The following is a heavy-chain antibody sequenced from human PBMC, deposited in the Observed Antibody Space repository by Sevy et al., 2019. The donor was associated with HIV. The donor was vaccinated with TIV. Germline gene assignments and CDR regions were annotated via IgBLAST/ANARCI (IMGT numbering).Heavy chain of an antibody. J-gene: IGHJ4*02. Sequence: SETLSLTCTVSGGSISSYYWSWIRQPPGKGLKWIGYIYYSGSTNYNPSLKSRVTISVDTSKNQFSLKLSSVTAADTAVYYCARGGSYGYLLDYWGQGTLVTVSS. CDR3: ARGGSYGYLLDY. V-gene: IGHV4-59*01. CDR2: IYYSGST. D-gene: IGHD5-18*01. CDR1: GGSISSYY.